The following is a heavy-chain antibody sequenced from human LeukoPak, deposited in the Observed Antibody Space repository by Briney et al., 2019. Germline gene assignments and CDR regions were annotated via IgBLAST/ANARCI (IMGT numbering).Heavy chain of an antibody. CDR1: GLTFSSYA. CDR2: ISSNGGST. Sequence: GGSLRLSCAASGLTFSSYAMHWVRQAPGKGLEYVSAISSNGGSTYYANSVKGRFTISRDNSKNTLYLQMGSLRAEDMAVYYCAREQDIVVVPAAIGYWGQGTPVTVSS. D-gene: IGHD2-2*01. CDR3: AREQDIVVVPAAIGY. V-gene: IGHV3-64*01. J-gene: IGHJ4*02.